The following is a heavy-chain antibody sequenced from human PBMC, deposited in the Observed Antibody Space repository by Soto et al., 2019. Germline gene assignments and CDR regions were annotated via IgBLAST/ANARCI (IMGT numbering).Heavy chain of an antibody. CDR2: IYHSGST. J-gene: IGHJ4*02. D-gene: IGHD4-17*01. Sequence: ASETLSLTCAVSGGSISSSNWWSWVRQPPGKGLEWIGEIYHSGSTNYNPSLKSRVTISVDKSKNQFSLKLSSVTAADTAVYYCARLHNPFTVTTDIWGQGTLVTVSS. CDR1: GGSISSSNW. V-gene: IGHV4-4*02. CDR3: ARLHNPFTVTTDI.